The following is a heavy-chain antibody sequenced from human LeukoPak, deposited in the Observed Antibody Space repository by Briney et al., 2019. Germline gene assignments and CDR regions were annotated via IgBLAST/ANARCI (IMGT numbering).Heavy chain of an antibody. CDR2: TSGSGGGT. J-gene: IGHJ3*02. CDR1: GFTFSSYA. D-gene: IGHD6-13*01. Sequence: GGSLRLSCAAPGFTFSSYAMNWVRQAPGKGLEWVSGTSGSGGGTFYADSVKGRFTISRDNSKNTLFLQMNSLRAEDTAIYYCARTPRSSTWYGSGAFDIWGQGTMVTVSS. CDR3: ARTPRSSTWYGSGAFDI. V-gene: IGHV3-23*01.